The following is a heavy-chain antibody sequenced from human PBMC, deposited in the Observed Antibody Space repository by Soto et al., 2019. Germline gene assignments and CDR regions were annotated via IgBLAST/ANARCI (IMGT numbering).Heavy chain of an antibody. V-gene: IGHV1-18*01. CDR1: GYTFTSYG. J-gene: IGHJ4*02. Sequence: GASVKVSCKASGYTFTSYGISWVRQAPGQGLEWMGWISAYNGNTNYAQKLQGRVTMTTDTSTSTAYMERRSLGSDDTAVYYCARDVRGYSYGQGRGDYWGQGTLVTVSS. CDR3: ARDVRGYSYGQGRGDY. CDR2: ISAYNGNT. D-gene: IGHD5-18*01.